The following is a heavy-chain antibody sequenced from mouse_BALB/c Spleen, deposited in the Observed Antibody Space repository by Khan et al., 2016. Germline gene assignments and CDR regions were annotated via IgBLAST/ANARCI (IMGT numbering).Heavy chain of an antibody. CDR1: GFTFSSYA. CDR3: AKGRYGGPYWYFDV. Sequence: EVELVESGGGLVKPGGSLKLSCAASGFTFSSYAMSWVRQTPEKRLEWVATISSSGSNTYYPDSVKGRFTMTRDKATNTTDLQMSSLRSEDTAVSSWAKGRYGGPYWYFDVWGAGTTVTVSS. CDR2: ISSSGSNT. D-gene: IGHD1-2*01. V-gene: IGHV5-9-3*01. J-gene: IGHJ1*01.